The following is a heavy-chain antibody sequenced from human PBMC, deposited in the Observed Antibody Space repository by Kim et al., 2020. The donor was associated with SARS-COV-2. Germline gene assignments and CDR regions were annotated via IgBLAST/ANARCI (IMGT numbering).Heavy chain of an antibody. J-gene: IGHJ5*02. Sequence: SQTLSLTCAISGDSVSSNSAAWNWIRQSPSRGLEWLGRTYYRSKWYNDYAVSVKSRITINPDTSKNQFSLQLNSVTPEDTAVYYCARSRGFITGTTFWFDPWGQGTLVTVSS. D-gene: IGHD1-7*01. CDR3: ARSRGFITGTTFWFDP. V-gene: IGHV6-1*01. CDR1: GDSVSSNSAA. CDR2: TYYRSKWYN.